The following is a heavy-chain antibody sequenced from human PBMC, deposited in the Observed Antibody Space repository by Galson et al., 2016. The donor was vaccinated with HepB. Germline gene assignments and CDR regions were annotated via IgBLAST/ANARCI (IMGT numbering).Heavy chain of an antibody. Sequence: SVKVSCKAAGFTFSSSAVQWVRQAGGQRPEWIGWIVVGSGDTKYAQKFQERVTITRDMSTSTAYMEVSSLRSEDTAVYYCLKRLVPATIGGYYYNAMDGCGQGTTGTVSS. CDR3: LKRLVPATIGGYYYNAMDG. J-gene: IGHJ6*02. V-gene: IGHV1-58*01. CDR2: IVVGSGDT. CDR1: GFTFSSSA. D-gene: IGHD2-2*01.